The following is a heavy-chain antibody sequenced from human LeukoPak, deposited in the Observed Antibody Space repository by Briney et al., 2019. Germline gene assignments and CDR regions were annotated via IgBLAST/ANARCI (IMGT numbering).Heavy chain of an antibody. CDR3: AKEKNSYSSSSGQGY. Sequence: GGSLRLSCAASGFTFSSYGMHWVRQAPGKGLEWVAFIRYDGSNKYYADSVKGRLTVSRDNSKNTLYLQMTSLRGDDTAVYYCAKEKNSYSSSSGQGYWGQGTLVTVSS. V-gene: IGHV3-30*02. CDR1: GFTFSSYG. CDR2: IRYDGSNK. D-gene: IGHD6-6*01. J-gene: IGHJ4*02.